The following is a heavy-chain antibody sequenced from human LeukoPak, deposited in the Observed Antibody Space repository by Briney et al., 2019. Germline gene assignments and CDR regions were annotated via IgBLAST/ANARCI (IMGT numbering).Heavy chain of an antibody. CDR1: GDSFSNDVYY. D-gene: IGHD3-10*01. J-gene: IGHJ5*02. CDR2: IVPSGVT. Sequence: SETLSLTCTVSGDSFSNDVYYWTWIRQPAGKGLEWIGRIVPSGVTRYNPSFEGRLTISMDTAKNQFSLKLTSMTAADTAVYYCARDRGSTTARGVPSWFDPWGQGTLVTVSS. CDR3: ARDRGSTTARGVPSWFDP. V-gene: IGHV4-61*02.